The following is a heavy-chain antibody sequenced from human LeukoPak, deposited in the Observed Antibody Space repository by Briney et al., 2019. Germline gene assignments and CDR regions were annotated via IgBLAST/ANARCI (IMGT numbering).Heavy chain of an antibody. CDR2: MYDSGST. D-gene: IGHD3-3*01. Sequence: SETLSLTCAVSGGSIRSHYWSWIRQPPGKGLECLGHMYDSGSTNYNPSLKSRVSISLDTSRDQCSLTLNSVTAADTAVYYCARVDFGRYYYMDVWGKGTTVTVSS. CDR1: GGSIRSHY. CDR3: ARVDFGRYYYMDV. V-gene: IGHV4-59*11. J-gene: IGHJ6*03.